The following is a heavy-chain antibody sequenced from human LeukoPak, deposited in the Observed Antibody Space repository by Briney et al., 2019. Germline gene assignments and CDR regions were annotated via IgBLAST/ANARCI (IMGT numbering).Heavy chain of an antibody. CDR1: GGSISSYY. CDR3: PRRMYYYDSSGYGGYWLDP. Sequence: SETLSLTCTVSGGSISSYYGSCIRQPPGKGLEWMWYIYYSGSTNYNPSLKSRVTISVDTYKNQFPLKLSSVTAADTAVYYCPRRMYYYDSSGYGGYWLDPWGQGTLVTVSS. D-gene: IGHD3-22*01. CDR2: IYYSGST. J-gene: IGHJ5*02. V-gene: IGHV4-59*08.